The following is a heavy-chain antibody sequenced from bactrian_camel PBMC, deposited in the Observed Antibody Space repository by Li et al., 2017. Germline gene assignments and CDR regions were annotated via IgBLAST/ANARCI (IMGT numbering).Heavy chain of an antibody. CDR3: AVDLRISGGCSAHTPPVLGS. V-gene: IGHV3S10*01. Sequence: VQLVESGGGLVQPGGSLRLSCATSGFPFRSYDMSWVRQAPGKGLEWVSLIDSDGSTNYADSVRGRFTISKDNAKNTLYLAMDNLKPEDTAMYYCAVDLRISGGCSAHTPPVLGSRGQGTQVTVS. D-gene: IGHD7*01. CDR2: IDSDGST. CDR1: GFPFRSYD. J-gene: IGHJ4*01.